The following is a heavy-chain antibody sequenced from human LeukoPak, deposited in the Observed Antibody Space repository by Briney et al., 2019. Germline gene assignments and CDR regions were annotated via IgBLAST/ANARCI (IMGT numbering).Heavy chain of an antibody. CDR2: IKSKAGGGTT. CDR1: GFTFSDAW. CDR3: ITGFSAATHDGY. J-gene: IGHJ4*02. D-gene: IGHD2-15*01. V-gene: IGHV3-15*01. Sequence: PGGSLRLSCAASGFTFSDAWMSWVRQAPGQGLEWVGRIKSKAGGGTTDYTAPVKGRFTISRDDSENTLYLQMNSLKIEDTAVYYYITGFSAATHDGYWGQGTLVTVSS.